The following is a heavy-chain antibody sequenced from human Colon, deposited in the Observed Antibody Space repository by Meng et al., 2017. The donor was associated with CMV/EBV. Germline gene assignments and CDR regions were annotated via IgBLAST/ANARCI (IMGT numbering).Heavy chain of an antibody. D-gene: IGHD3-22*01. CDR1: GFTFSSYS. J-gene: IGHJ6*02. V-gene: IGHV3-21*01. CDR3: ARGGYYYDSSGYYLPFYYYYGMDV. Sequence: GESLKISCAASGFTFSSYSMNWVRQAPGKGLEWVSSISSSSSYIYYADSVKGRFTISRDNAKNSLYLQMNSLRDEDTAVYYCARGGYYYDSSGYYLPFYYYYGMDVWGQGTTVTVSS. CDR2: ISSSSSYI.